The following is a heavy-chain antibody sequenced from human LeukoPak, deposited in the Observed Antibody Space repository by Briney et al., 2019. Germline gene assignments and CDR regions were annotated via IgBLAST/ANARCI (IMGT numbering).Heavy chain of an antibody. V-gene: IGHV1-18*01. CDR3: ARNPARYYYDSSGTEFDY. J-gene: IGHJ4*02. D-gene: IGHD3-22*01. CDR1: GYTFTSYG. CDR2: ISAYNGNT. Sequence: ASVKVSCKASGYTFTSYGISWVRQAPGQGLEWMGWISAYNGNTNYAQKLQGRVTMTTDPSTSTAYMELRSLRSDDTAVYYCARNPARYYYDSSGTEFDYWGQGTLVTVSS.